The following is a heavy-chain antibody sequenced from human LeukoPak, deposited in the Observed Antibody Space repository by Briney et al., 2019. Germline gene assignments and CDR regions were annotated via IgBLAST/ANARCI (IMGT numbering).Heavy chain of an antibody. Sequence: SETLSLTCTVSGASLSSHCWEWLRQSPGKGLEWIGYISDTGKTDSNPSLKSRVNISLDMSKKQFSLRLRSVTAADSAVYYCATDYYDSFDTWGPGILVTVSS. CDR1: GASLSSHC. V-gene: IGHV4-59*11. CDR2: ISDTGKT. J-gene: IGHJ4*02. CDR3: ATDYYDSFDT. D-gene: IGHD3-22*01.